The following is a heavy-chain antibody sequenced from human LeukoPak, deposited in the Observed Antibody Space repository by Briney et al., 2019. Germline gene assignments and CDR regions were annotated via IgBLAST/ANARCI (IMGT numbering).Heavy chain of an antibody. V-gene: IGHV3-21*01. CDR2: ISSSSYI. CDR3: ARVPRTGDWDY. Sequence: GGSLRLSCAASGFTFSSYSMNWVRQAPGKGLEWVSSISSSSYIYYADSVKGRFTISRDSAKNSLYLQMNSLRAEDTAVYYCARVPRTGDWDYWGQGTLVTVSS. D-gene: IGHD7-27*01. CDR1: GFTFSSYS. J-gene: IGHJ4*02.